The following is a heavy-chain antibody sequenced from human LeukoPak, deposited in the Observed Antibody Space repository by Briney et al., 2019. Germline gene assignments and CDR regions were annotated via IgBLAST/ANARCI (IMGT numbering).Heavy chain of an antibody. V-gene: IGHV4-30-4*01. CDR1: GASISSGDYY. D-gene: IGHD3-16*02. CDR2: IYYSGTT. J-gene: IGHJ4*02. Sequence: SETLSLTCTVSGASISSGDYYWSWIRQPPGKGLEWIGYIYYSGTTNYNPSLNTRVPISVDTSKNQFSLKLSSVTAADTAVYYCARGPNYVWGSYRYFDYWGQGILVTVSS. CDR3: ARGPNYVWGSYRYFDY.